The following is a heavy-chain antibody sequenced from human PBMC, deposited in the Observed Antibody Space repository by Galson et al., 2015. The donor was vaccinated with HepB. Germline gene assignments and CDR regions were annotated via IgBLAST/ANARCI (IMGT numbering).Heavy chain of an antibody. Sequence: SVKVSCKASGYTFTSYDINWVRQATGQGLEWMGWMNPNGGNTGYAQKFQGRVTITADESTSTAYMELSSLRSEDTAVYYCARDALGSSYSSGWRLDYWGQGTLVTVSS. CDR2: MNPNGGNT. D-gene: IGHD6-19*01. CDR3: ARDALGSSYSSGWRLDY. J-gene: IGHJ4*02. V-gene: IGHV1-8*01. CDR1: GYTFTSYD.